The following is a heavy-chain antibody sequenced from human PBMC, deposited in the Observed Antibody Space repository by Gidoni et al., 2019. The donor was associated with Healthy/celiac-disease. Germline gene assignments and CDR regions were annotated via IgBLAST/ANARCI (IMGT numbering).Heavy chain of an antibody. CDR2: ISSSSSYI. V-gene: IGHV3-21*01. CDR3: ARGRGSGWYGGFDY. D-gene: IGHD6-19*01. Sequence: EVQLVESGGGLVKPGGSLRLSCAASGFTFRSYSMNWVRKAPGKGLEWVSSISSSSSYIYYADSVKGRFTISRDNAKNSLYLQMNSLRAEDTAVYYCARGRGSGWYGGFDYWGQGTLVTVSS. CDR1: GFTFRSYS. J-gene: IGHJ4*02.